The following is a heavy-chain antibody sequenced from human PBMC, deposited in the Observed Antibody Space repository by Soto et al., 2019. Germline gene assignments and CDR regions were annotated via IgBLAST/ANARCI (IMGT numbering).Heavy chain of an antibody. V-gene: IGHV1-58*01. J-gene: IGHJ4*02. CDR1: GFTFTSSS. CDR2: IAVGSGNT. CDR3: AAVAAAGRFDY. Sequence: SVKVSCKASGFTFTSSSVQWVRQARGQRLEWIGWIAVGSGNTNYAQKFQERVTITRDMSTSTAYMELSSLRSEDTAVYYCAAVAAAGRFDYWGQGTLVTVSS. D-gene: IGHD6-13*01.